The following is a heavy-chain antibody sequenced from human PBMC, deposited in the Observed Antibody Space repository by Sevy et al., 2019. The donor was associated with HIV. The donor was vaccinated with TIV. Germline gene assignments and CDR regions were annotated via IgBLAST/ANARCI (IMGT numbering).Heavy chain of an antibody. Sequence: GGSLRLSCAASGFTFDDYTMHWVRQAPGKGLEWVSLISWDGGSTYYAHSVKGRFTISRDNSKNSLYLQMNSLRTEDTALYYCAKDHRRIAAAGYEMDYWGQGTLVTVSS. V-gene: IGHV3-43*01. D-gene: IGHD6-13*01. J-gene: IGHJ4*02. CDR2: ISWDGGST. CDR1: GFTFDDYT. CDR3: AKDHRRIAAAGYEMDY.